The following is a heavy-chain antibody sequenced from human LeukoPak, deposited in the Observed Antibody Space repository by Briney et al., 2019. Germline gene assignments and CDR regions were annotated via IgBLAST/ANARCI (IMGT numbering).Heavy chain of an antibody. J-gene: IGHJ4*02. CDR1: GGSISSNSYY. CDR3: ARQRAYYYGSGMHYFDY. D-gene: IGHD3-10*01. Sequence: SETLSFTCAVSGGSISSNSYYWGWIRQPPGKGLEWIGSIYYSGSTYYNPSLKSRVTISVDTSKNQFSLKLSSVTAADTAVYYCARQRAYYYGSGMHYFDYWGQGTLVTVSS. CDR2: IYYSGST. V-gene: IGHV4-39*01.